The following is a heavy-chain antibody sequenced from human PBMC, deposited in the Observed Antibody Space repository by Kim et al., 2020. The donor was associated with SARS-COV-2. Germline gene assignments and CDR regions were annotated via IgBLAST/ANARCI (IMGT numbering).Heavy chain of an antibody. Sequence: GGSLRLSCAASGFTFSSYWMSWVRQAPGKGLEWVANIKQDGSEKYYVDSVKGRFTISRDNAKNSLYLQMNSLRAEDTAVYYCARDPGYSSSSDKAWYFDYWGQGTLVTVSS. V-gene: IGHV3-7*01. J-gene: IGHJ4*02. CDR3: ARDPGYSSSSDKAWYFDY. CDR2: IKQDGSEK. D-gene: IGHD6-6*01. CDR1: GFTFSSYW.